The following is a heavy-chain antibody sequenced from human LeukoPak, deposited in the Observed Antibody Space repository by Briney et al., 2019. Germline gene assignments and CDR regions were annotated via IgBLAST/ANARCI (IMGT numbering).Heavy chain of an antibody. Sequence: GGSLRLSCAASGFTVSSNEMSWVRQAPGKGLEWVSSISGGSTYYADSRKGRFTISRDNSKNTLHLQMNSLRAEETAVYYCKKSRVLAGHYWGQGTLVTVSS. D-gene: IGHD3-3*02. CDR2: ISGGST. J-gene: IGHJ4*02. V-gene: IGHV3-38-3*01. CDR1: GFTVSSNE. CDR3: KKSRVLAGHY.